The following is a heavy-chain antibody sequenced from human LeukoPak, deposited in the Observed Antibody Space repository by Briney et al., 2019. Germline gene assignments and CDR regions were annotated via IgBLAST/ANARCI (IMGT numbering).Heavy chain of an antibody. V-gene: IGHV4-59*01. Sequence: PSETLSLTCTVSGGSICSYYWSWIRQPPGRGLEWIGYIYYSGSTNYNPSLKSRVTISVDTSKNQFSLKLSSVTAADTAVYYCARGGGLWFGEYGVDYWGQGTLVTVSS. CDR1: GGSICSYY. CDR3: ARGGGLWFGEYGVDY. CDR2: IYYSGST. D-gene: IGHD3-10*01. J-gene: IGHJ4*02.